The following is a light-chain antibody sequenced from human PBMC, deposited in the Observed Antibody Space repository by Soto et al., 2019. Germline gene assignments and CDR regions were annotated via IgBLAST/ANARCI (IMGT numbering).Light chain of an antibody. Sequence: EIVLTQSPATLSLSRGERATLSCRASQNVRFDLAWYQQEPGQTPRLLIYDASKRASGIPARFSGSGSGTDFTLTISSLEPEVFAVYYCQQRTNWSWTFGRGTKVEVK. V-gene: IGKV3-11*01. J-gene: IGKJ1*01. CDR2: DAS. CDR1: QNVRFD. CDR3: QQRTNWSWT.